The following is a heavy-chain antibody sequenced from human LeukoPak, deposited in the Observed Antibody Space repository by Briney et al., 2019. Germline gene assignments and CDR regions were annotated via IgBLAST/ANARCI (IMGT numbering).Heavy chain of an antibody. CDR3: ARDFTGLTSYDAFDI. V-gene: IGHV3-21*01. CDR2: ISSSGSYI. J-gene: IGHJ3*02. Sequence: PGGSLRLSCAASGFTFSSYSMNWVRQAPGKGLEWVSSISSSGSYIYYADSVKGRFTISRDNAKNSLYLQMNSLRAEDTAVYYCARDFTGLTSYDAFDIWGQGTMVTVSS. D-gene: IGHD3-9*01. CDR1: GFTFSSYS.